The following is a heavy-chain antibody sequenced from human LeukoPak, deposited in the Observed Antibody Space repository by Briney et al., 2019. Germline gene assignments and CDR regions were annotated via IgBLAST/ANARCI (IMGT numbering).Heavy chain of an antibody. Sequence: GGSLRLSCAASGFTVSSNYMSWVRQAPGKGLEWVSVIYSGGGKYYTDSVKGRFTISRDSSKNTLYLQMNSLRAEDTAVYYCARVARYNWFDPWGQGTLVTVSS. CDR3: ARVARYNWFDP. CDR1: GFTVSSNY. CDR2: IYSGGGK. V-gene: IGHV3-53*01. J-gene: IGHJ5*02.